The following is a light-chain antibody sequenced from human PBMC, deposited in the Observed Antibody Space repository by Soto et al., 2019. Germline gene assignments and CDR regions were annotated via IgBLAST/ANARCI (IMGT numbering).Light chain of an antibody. CDR1: SRDVGGYYF. CDR2: EVT. V-gene: IGLV2-8*01. Sequence: QSVLTQPPSASGSPGQSVTISCTGTSRDVGGYYFVSWCQQHPGKAPKLIIYEVTKRPSGVPDRFSASRSGNTASLTVSGLQTEDEADYYCSAYAGSNTFVFGTGTKVTVL. CDR3: SAYAGSNTFV. J-gene: IGLJ1*01.